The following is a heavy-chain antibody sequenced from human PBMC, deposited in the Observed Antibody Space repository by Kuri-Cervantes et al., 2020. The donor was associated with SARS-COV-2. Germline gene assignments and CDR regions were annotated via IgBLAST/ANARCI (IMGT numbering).Heavy chain of an antibody. CDR1: GGTFSSYA. V-gene: IGHV1-69*04. CDR2: IIPIFGIA. J-gene: IGHJ4*02. D-gene: IGHD3-10*02. Sequence: SVKVSCKASGGTFSSYANSWVRQAPRQGLEWMGRIIPIFGIANYAQKFQGRVTITADKSTSTAYMELSSLRSEDTAVYYCARQLETTMLYYFDYWGQGTLVTVSS. CDR3: ARQLETTMLYYFDY.